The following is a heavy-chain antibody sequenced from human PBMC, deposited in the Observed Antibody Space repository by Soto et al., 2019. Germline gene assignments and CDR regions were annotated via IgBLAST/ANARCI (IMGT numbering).Heavy chain of an antibody. V-gene: IGHV3-33*01. CDR2: IWYDGSKK. J-gene: IGHJ6*03. CDR3: ARGEGYYYYYMEV. Sequence: QVQLVESGGGVVQPGRSLRLSCAASGFTFSSYGMHWVRQAPGKGLEWVAVIWYDGSKKYYADSVKGRFTISRDNSKNTLYQQMKRLRAEDTAVYYCARGEGYYYYYMEVWGKGTPVTVSS. CDR1: GFTFSSYG.